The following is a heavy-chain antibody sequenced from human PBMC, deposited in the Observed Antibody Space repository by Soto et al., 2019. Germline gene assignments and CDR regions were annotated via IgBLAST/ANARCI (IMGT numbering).Heavy chain of an antibody. CDR2: IIPIFDTA. CDR1: GDSFSTFD. J-gene: IGHJ4*02. V-gene: IGHV1-69*01. CDR3: ARQLREAAGNFDY. D-gene: IGHD6-13*01. Sequence: QVQLVQSGAEVKKPGSSVKVSCKASGDSFSTFDFTWVRQAPGQGLEWMGGIIPIFDTANYAQKFEGRVTITADESTSTAYMELSSLRSEHTAVYYCARQLREAAGNFDYRGQGTLVTVSS.